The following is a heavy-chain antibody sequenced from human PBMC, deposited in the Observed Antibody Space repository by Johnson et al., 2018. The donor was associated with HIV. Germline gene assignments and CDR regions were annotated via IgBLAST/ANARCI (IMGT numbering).Heavy chain of an antibody. CDR1: GFTFSSYA. Sequence: QMLLVESGGGVVQPGGSLRLSCAASGFTFSSYAMHWVRQAPGKGLEWVAVLSYDGGDKYYADSVKGRFTISRDNSKNTLYLQMDSLRVEDTAMFYCARAYTYGAFDIWGQGTTVTISS. CDR2: LSYDGGDK. V-gene: IGHV3-30*04. D-gene: IGHD5-18*01. CDR3: ARAYTYGAFDI. J-gene: IGHJ3*02.